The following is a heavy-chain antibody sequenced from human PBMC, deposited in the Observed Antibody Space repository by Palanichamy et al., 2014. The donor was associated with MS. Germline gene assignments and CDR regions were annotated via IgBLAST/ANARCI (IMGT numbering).Heavy chain of an antibody. CDR1: GFTFSTYA. D-gene: IGHD3-10*01. CDR2: IWYDGSDK. V-gene: IGHV3-33*08. Sequence: QVQLVESGGGVVQPGRSLRLSCAASGFTFSTYAMHWVRQAPGKGLEWVAVIWYDGSDKYHADSVKGRFTISRDNSKNTLYLQMSTLRAEDTAVYYCAREGISLVTSGSHFDHWGQGTLVTVSS. J-gene: IGHJ4*02. CDR3: AREGISLVTSGSHFDH.